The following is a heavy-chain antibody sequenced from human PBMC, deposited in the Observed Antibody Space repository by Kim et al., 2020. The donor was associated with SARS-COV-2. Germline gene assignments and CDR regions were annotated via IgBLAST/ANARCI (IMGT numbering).Heavy chain of an antibody. J-gene: IGHJ5*02. Sequence: GGSLRLSCEASGFTFSSYWMSWVRQAPGKGLEWVANIKQDGSEKYYVDSVKGRFTISRDNAKNSLYLQMNSLRAEDTAVYYCARGSRYFGPWGQGTLVTVSS. V-gene: IGHV3-7*03. CDR1: GFTFSSYW. CDR3: ARGSRYFGP. CDR2: IKQDGSEK. D-gene: IGHD3-9*01.